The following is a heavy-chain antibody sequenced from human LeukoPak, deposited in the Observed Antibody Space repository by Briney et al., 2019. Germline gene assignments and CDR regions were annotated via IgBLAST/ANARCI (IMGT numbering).Heavy chain of an antibody. D-gene: IGHD5-18*01. J-gene: IGHJ6*02. CDR3: ARGARSSSYGPYYSYYYGMDV. CDR2: INHSGST. Sequence: SETLSLTCAVYGGSFSGYYWSWIRQPPGKGLEWIGEINHSGSTNYNPSLKSRVTISVDTSKNQFSLKLSSVTAADTAVYYCARGARSSSYGPYYSYYYGMDVWGQGTTVTVSS. V-gene: IGHV4-34*01. CDR1: GGSFSGYY.